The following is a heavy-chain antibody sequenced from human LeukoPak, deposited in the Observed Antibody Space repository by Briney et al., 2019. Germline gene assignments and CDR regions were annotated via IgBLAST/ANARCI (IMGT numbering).Heavy chain of an antibody. CDR3: ARSGAEGTFDY. Sequence: GGCLRLSCAVFGFTVSNNYMHWVRQAPGKGLEWVSVIYSGGNTFYADSVKGRLTISRDNSKNTPYLQMNSLRGEDTAVYYCARSGAEGTFDYWGQGTLVTVSS. CDR1: GFTVSNNY. J-gene: IGHJ4*02. D-gene: IGHD6-13*01. CDR2: IYSGGNT. V-gene: IGHV3-66*01.